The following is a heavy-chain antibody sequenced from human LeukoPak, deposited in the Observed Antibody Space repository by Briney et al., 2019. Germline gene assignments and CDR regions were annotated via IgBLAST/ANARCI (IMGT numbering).Heavy chain of an antibody. Sequence: GGSLRLSCAASGFTFSSYSMNWVRQAPGKGLEWVSSISGSSSYIYYADSVKGRFTISRDNAKNSLYLQMNSLRAEDTAVYYCARDLYNWNDAAGQLDYFDYWGQGTLVTVSS. CDR3: ARDLYNWNDAAGQLDYFDY. J-gene: IGHJ4*02. V-gene: IGHV3-21*04. D-gene: IGHD1-1*01. CDR2: ISGSSSYI. CDR1: GFTFSSYS.